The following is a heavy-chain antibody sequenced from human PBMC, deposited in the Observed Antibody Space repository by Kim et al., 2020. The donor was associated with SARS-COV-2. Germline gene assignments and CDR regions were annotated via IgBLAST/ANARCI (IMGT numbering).Heavy chain of an antibody. J-gene: IGHJ4*02. CDR3: ARVVGATPV. V-gene: IGHV4-59*01. CDR2: GST. Sequence: GSTNYNPALKSRVTISVDTSKNQFALKLSSVTAADTAVYYCARVVGATPVWGQGTLVTVSS. D-gene: IGHD1-26*01.